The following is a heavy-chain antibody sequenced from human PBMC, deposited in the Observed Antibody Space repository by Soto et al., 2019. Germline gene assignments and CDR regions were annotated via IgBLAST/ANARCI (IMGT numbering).Heavy chain of an antibody. J-gene: IGHJ6*02. CDR1: GFTFSSYD. D-gene: IGHD6-19*01. CDR2: ITGNGGST. CDR3: ARDLAERCPRYYYYGMDV. V-gene: IGHV3-23*01. Sequence: PGGSLRLSCVASGFTFSSYDMRWVRQAPGKGLEWVSVITGNGGSTYYAGSVKGRFTISRDNSKNTLYLHMNSLRAEDTAVYYCARDLAERCPRYYYYGMDVWGQGTTVTVSS.